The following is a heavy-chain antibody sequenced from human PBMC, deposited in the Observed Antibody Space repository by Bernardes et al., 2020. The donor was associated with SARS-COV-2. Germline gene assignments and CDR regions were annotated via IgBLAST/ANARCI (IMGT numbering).Heavy chain of an antibody. CDR2: ISWNSGSI. CDR1: GFTFDDYA. V-gene: IGHV3-9*01. J-gene: IGHJ4*02. CDR3: AKGHTATGFTALDY. D-gene: IGHD5-18*01. Sequence: GGSLRLSCAASGFTFDDYAMHWVRQAPGKGLEWVSGISWNSGSIGYADSVKGRFTISRDNAKNSLYLQMNSLRAEDTALYYCAKGHTATGFTALDYWGQGTLVTVSS.